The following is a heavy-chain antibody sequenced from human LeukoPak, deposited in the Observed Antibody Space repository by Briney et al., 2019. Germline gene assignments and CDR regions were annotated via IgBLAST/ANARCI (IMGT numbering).Heavy chain of an antibody. CDR1: GFTFSSHS. CDR3: ARKMVGATENYFDY. CDR2: ISSSSSYI. Sequence: TGGSLRLSCAASGFTFSSHSMNRVRQAPGKGLEWVSSISSSSSYIYYADSVKGRFTISRDNAKNSLYLQMNSLRAEDTAVYYCARKMVGATENYFDYWGQGTLVTVSS. D-gene: IGHD1-26*01. J-gene: IGHJ4*02. V-gene: IGHV3-21*01.